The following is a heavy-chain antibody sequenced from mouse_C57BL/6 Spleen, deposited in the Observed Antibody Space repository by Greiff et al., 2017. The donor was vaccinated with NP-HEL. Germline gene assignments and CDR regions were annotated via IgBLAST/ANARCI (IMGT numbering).Heavy chain of an antibody. V-gene: IGHV1-69*01. CDR1: GYTFTSYW. J-gene: IGHJ4*01. CDR2: IDPSDSYT. D-gene: IGHD1-2*01. CDR3: ARVGESLAMDY. Sequence: QVHVKQPGAELVMPGASVKLSCKASGYTFTSYWMHWVKQRPGQGLEWIGEIDPSDSYTNYNQKFKGKSTLTVDKSSSTAYMQLSSLTSEDSAVYYCARVGESLAMDYWGQGTSVTVSS.